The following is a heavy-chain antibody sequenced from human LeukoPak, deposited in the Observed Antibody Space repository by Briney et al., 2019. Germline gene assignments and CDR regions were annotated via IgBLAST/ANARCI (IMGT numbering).Heavy chain of an antibody. D-gene: IGHD5-12*01. V-gene: IGHV3-23*01. Sequence: GGSLRHSCAASGFTFSSYAMSWVRQAPGKGLEWVSAISGSGGSTYYADSVKGRFTISRDNSKNTLYLQMNSLRAEDTAVYYCAKDFFRDIVATPPDYWGQGTLVTVSS. CDR1: GFTFSSYA. J-gene: IGHJ4*02. CDR2: ISGSGGST. CDR3: AKDFFRDIVATPPDY.